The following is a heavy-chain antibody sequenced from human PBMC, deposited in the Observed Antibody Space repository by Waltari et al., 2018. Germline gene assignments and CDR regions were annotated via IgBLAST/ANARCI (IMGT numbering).Heavy chain of an antibody. D-gene: IGHD6-19*01. V-gene: IGHV4-39*01. J-gene: IGHJ4*02. CDR1: GGSISSSRYY. CDR2: IYYSGST. Sequence: QLQLQESGPGLVKPSETLSLTCTVSGGSISSSRYYWGWIRQPPGKGLEWIGSIYYSGSTYYNPSLKSRVTISVDTSKNQFSLKLSSVTAADTAVYYCARRGVAVAGFDYWGQGTLVTVSS. CDR3: ARRGVAVAGFDY.